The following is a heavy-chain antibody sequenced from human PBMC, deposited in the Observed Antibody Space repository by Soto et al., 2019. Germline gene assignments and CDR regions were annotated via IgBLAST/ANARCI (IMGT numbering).Heavy chain of an antibody. CDR3: ARNPQDTAMVLPFDY. V-gene: IGHV3-30-3*01. CDR1: GFTFSSYA. Sequence: GGSLRLSCAASGFTFSSYAMHWVRQAPGMGLEWVAVISYDGSYKYYADSVKGRFTISRDNSKDTLYLQMNSLRAEDTAVFYCARNPQDTAMVLPFDYWGQGTLVTVSS. D-gene: IGHD5-18*01. J-gene: IGHJ4*02. CDR2: ISYDGSYK.